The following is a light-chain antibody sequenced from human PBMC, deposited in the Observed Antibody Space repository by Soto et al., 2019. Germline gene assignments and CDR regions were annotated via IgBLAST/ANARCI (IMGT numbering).Light chain of an antibody. CDR3: SSYSISNAYV. Sequence: QSCQSHPASVPRSPGHSITISCTGTSSDVGGYDYVSWYQLHPGKAPKLMVFEVSNRPSGVSYRFSGSKSGNTASLTISGLQAEDEADYFCSSYSISNAYVFGTGTKVAVL. CDR1: SSDVGGYDY. V-gene: IGLV2-14*01. J-gene: IGLJ1*01. CDR2: EVS.